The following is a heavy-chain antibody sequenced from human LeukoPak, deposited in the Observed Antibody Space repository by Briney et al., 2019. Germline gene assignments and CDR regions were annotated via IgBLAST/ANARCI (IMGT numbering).Heavy chain of an antibody. CDR2: ISGSGGST. Sequence: PGGSLRLSCAASGFTFGNYGMSWVRQAPGQGLEWVSAISGSGGSTYYADSVKGRFTISRDNSKNTLYLQMNSLRAEDTAVYYCAREPPDIVVVPAAIHESAFDIWGQGTMVTVSS. V-gene: IGHV3-23*01. J-gene: IGHJ3*02. CDR1: GFTFGNYG. CDR3: AREPPDIVVVPAAIHESAFDI. D-gene: IGHD2-2*01.